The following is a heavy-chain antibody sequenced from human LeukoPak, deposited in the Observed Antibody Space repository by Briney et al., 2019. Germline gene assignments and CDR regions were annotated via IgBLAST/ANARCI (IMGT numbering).Heavy chain of an antibody. Sequence: RASVKVSCKASGYTFTSYYMHWVRQAPGQGLEWMGIINPSGGSTSYAQKFQGRVTMTRDTSTSTVYMELSSLRSEDTAVYYCARGLMGYYDSSGYFGDAFDIWGQGTMVTVSS. CDR1: GYTFTSYY. CDR2: INPSGGST. CDR3: ARGLMGYYDSSGYFGDAFDI. J-gene: IGHJ3*02. D-gene: IGHD3-22*01. V-gene: IGHV1-46*01.